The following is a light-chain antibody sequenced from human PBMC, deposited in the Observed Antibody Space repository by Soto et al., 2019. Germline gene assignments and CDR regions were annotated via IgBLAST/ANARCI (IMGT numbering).Light chain of an antibody. CDR2: GAS. Sequence: VLTESTGTRSLYPGERATLSCRASQSVNSDYLAWFQQKPGQAPRLLIYGASTRTTGIPDRFSGSGSGTDFTLTIGRLEAGDFAVYYCLHYGGSPLTFGQGTRLEIK. V-gene: IGKV3-20*01. CDR1: QSVNSDY. CDR3: LHYGGSPLT. J-gene: IGKJ5*01.